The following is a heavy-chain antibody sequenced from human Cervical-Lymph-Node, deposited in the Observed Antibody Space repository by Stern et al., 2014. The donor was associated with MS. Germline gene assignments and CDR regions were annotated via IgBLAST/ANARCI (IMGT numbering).Heavy chain of an antibody. D-gene: IGHD5-18*01. CDR3: ARDFVDTAMITRSDYLDS. V-gene: IGHV7-4-1*02. Sequence: VQLVESGSALKEPGASVKGSCKASGYTLTNYPMNWVRQAPGQGLEWMGWINTNTGNSTYAQGFTGRFVFSLDTSVSTAYLHISSLKAEDTAVYYCARDFVDTAMITRSDYLDSWGQGTLVTVSS. CDR1: GYTLTNYP. J-gene: IGHJ4*02. CDR2: INTNTGNS.